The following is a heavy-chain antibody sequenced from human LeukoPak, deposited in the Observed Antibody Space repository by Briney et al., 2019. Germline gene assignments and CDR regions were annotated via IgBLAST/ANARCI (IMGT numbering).Heavy chain of an antibody. D-gene: IGHD5-18*01. Sequence: GASVKVSCKTSGYTFTSYSINWVRQAPGQGLEWLGWINSNTGIPTYAQGFTGRYVFSLDTSVSTAYLQISGLKADDTAVYYRGTDPRLGIRGYTYGYVDFWGQGTLVTVSS. J-gene: IGHJ4*02. CDR3: GTDPRLGIRGYTYGYVDF. V-gene: IGHV7-4-1*02. CDR1: GYTFTSYS. CDR2: INSNTGIP.